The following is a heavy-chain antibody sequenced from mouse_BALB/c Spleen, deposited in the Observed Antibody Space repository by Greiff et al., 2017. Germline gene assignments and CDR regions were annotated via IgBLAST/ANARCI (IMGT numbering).Heavy chain of an antibody. J-gene: IGHJ1*01. Sequence: EVQGVESGGGLVQPGGSLKLSCAASGFTFSSYTMSWVRQTPEKRLEWVAYISNGGGSTCYPDTVKGRFTISRDNAKNTLYLQMSSLKSEDTAMYYCARPQIYYDYHWYFDVWGAGTTVTVSS. D-gene: IGHD2-4*01. V-gene: IGHV5-12-2*01. CDR2: ISNGGGST. CDR1: GFTFSSYT. CDR3: ARPQIYYDYHWYFDV.